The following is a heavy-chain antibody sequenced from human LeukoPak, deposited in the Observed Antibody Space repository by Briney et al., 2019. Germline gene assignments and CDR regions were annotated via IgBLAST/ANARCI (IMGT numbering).Heavy chain of an antibody. J-gene: IGHJ4*02. V-gene: IGHV4-59*07. CDR2: IYYSGST. D-gene: IGHD2-15*01. Sequence: SDTLSLTCTVSGGSINSYYWSWIRQPPGKGLEWIGNIYYSGSTNYNPSLKSRVTISVDTPKNQFSLKLSSVTAADTAVYYCARGASYCTGGSCFDYWGQGTLVTVSS. CDR3: ARGASYCTGGSCFDY. CDR1: GGSINSYY.